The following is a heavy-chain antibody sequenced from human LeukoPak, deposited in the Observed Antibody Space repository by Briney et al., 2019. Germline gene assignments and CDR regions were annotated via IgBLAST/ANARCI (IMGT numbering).Heavy chain of an antibody. CDR1: GGSISSYY. V-gene: IGHV4-59*01. J-gene: IGHJ6*03. Sequence: PSETLSLTCTVSGGSISSYYWSWIRQPPGKGLVWIGYIYYSGSTNYNPSLKSRVTISVDTSKNQFSLKLSSVTAADTAVYYCARGPLVRGVISNYYYYYMDVWGKGTTVTVSS. D-gene: IGHD3-10*01. CDR2: IYYSGST. CDR3: ARGPLVRGVISNYYYYYMDV.